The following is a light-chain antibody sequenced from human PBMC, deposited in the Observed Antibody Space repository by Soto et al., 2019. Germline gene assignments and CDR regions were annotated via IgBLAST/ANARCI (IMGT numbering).Light chain of an antibody. Sequence: DIQMTQSPSSLSASVGDRVTITCQASQDLSNYLNWYQQKPGKAPKLLIYDASNLETGVPSRFSGSGSGTDFTFTISCLQPEDISTYYCQQYDNLPPCTFGPGTKVDIK. CDR2: DAS. J-gene: IGKJ3*01. V-gene: IGKV1-33*01. CDR1: QDLSNY. CDR3: QQYDNLPPCT.